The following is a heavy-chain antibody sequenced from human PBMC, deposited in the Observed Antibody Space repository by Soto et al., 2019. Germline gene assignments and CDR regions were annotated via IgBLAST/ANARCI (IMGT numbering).Heavy chain of an antibody. J-gene: IGHJ5*02. CDR1: GYTFTSYD. CDR2: MTPSTGNT. CDR3: TRGDL. Sequence: QVHLVQSGAEVKKPGASVTVSCKASGYTFTSYDINWVRQASGQGLEWMGFMTPSTGNTSYSHKLQGRVTLTRSTSMTTAYLELNSLTPEDTAVYYCTRGDLWGQGTLVTVSS. V-gene: IGHV1-8*01.